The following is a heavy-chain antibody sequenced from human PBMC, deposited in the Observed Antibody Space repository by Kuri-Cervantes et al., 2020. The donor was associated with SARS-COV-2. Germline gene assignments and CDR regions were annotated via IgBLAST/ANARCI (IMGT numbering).Heavy chain of an antibody. CDR1: GFTFDDYA. CDR2: INSDGSST. V-gene: IGHV3-74*01. J-gene: IGHJ4*02. CDR3: ARGYDSSGYSLDY. D-gene: IGHD3-22*01. Sequence: GESLKISCAASGFTFDDYAMHWVRQAPGKGLVWVSRINSDGSSTSYADSVKGRFTISRDNAKNTLYLQMNSLRAEDTAVYYCARGYDSSGYSLDYWGQGTLVTVSS.